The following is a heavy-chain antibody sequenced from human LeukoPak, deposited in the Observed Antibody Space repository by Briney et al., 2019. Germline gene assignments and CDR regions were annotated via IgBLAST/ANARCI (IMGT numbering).Heavy chain of an antibody. J-gene: IGHJ1*01. D-gene: IGHD1-14*01. CDR2: NGTVT. V-gene: IGHV3-74*01. Sequence: GGSLRLSCVASGFALSDSWMHWVRQAPGKGLVWVSHNGTVTNYADFVKGRFIISRDNAKNTVFLQMNSLRAEDTSVYYCARDLGFSPDHWVQGTLVTVSS. CDR3: ARDLGFSPDH. CDR1: GFALSDSW.